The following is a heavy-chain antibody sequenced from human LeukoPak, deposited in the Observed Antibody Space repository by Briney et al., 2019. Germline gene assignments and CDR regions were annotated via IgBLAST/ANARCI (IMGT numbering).Heavy chain of an antibody. CDR3: ARENLY. J-gene: IGHJ4*02. CDR1: GFTFSSYA. Sequence: GGSLRLSCAASGFTFSSYAMHWVRQAPGKGLEWVAVISYDGSNKYYADSVKGRFTISRDNSKNTQYLQMNSLRAEDTAVYYCARENLYWGQGTLVTVSS. CDR2: ISYDGSNK. V-gene: IGHV3-30-3*01.